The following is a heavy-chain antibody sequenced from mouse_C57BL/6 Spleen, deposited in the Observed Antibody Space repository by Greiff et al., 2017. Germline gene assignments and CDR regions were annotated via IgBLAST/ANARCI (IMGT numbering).Heavy chain of an antibody. J-gene: IGHJ4*01. CDR1: GYTFTGYW. CDR2: ILPGGGST. CDR3: ESQRWDAMDY. V-gene: IGHV1-9*01. Sequence: VQLQQSGAELMKPGASVKLSCKATGYTFTGYWIEWVKQRPGHGLEWIGEILPGGGSTNYNEKFKGKATFTADTSSNTAYMQLSSLTTVDSAIYYGESQRWDAMDYWGQGTSVTVSS.